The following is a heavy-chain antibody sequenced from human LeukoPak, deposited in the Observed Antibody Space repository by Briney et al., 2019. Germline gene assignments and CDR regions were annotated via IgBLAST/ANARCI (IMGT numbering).Heavy chain of an antibody. CDR1: GGSISSYY. J-gene: IGHJ4*02. Sequence: SETLSLTCTVSGGSISSYYWSWIRQPPGKGLEWIGEINHSGSTNYNPSLKSRVTISVDTSKNQFSLKLSSVTAADTAVYYCARVGATRLGFDYWGQGTLVTVSS. CDR2: INHSGST. V-gene: IGHV4-34*01. D-gene: IGHD1-26*01. CDR3: ARVGATRLGFDY.